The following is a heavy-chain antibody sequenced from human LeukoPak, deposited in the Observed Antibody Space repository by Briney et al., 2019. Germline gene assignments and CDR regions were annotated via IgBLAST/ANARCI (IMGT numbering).Heavy chain of an antibody. CDR1: GGSISSYY. CDR3: ARDGQYNWNDAGFDY. D-gene: IGHD1-1*01. CDR2: IYTSGST. Sequence: SETLSLTCTVSGGSISSYYWSWIRQPAGKGLEWIWRIYTSGSTNYNPSLKSRVTMSVDTSKNQFSLKLSSVPAADTAVYYCARDGQYNWNDAGFDYWGQGTLVTVSS. J-gene: IGHJ4*02. V-gene: IGHV4-4*07.